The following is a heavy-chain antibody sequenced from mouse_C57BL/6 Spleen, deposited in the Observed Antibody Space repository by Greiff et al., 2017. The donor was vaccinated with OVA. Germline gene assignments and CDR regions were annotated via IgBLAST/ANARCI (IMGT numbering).Heavy chain of an antibody. CDR2: IHPNSGST. V-gene: IGHV1-64*01. CDR1: GYTFTSYW. Sequence: QVQLQQPGADLVKPGASVKLSCKASGYTFTSYWMHWVKQRPGQGLEWIGMIHPNSGSTNYNEKFKSKATLTVDKSSSTAYMQLSSLTSEDSAVYYCARGDYARYFDVWGTGTTVTVSS. CDR3: ARGDYARYFDV. D-gene: IGHD2-4*01. J-gene: IGHJ1*03.